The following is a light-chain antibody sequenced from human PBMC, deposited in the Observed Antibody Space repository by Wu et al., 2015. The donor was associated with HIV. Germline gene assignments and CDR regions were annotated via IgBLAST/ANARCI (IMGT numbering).Light chain of an antibody. CDR3: QQTYSTPTIT. V-gene: IGKV1-39*01. CDR2: AAS. J-gene: IGKJ3*01. CDR1: QSISSY. Sequence: DIQMTQSPSSLSASVGDRVTITCRASQSISSYLNWYQQKPGKAPKLLIYAASSLQSGVPSRFSGSGSGTDFTLTISSLQPEDFATYYCQQTYSTPTITFGPGTKVDF.